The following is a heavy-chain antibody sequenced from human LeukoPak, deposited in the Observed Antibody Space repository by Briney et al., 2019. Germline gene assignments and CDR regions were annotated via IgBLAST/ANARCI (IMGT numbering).Heavy chain of an antibody. D-gene: IGHD2-2*01. CDR2: IYPGDSDT. CDR1: GYSFTSYW. CDR3: ARQVVVPAAASNGFDP. Sequence: GESLKISCKGSGYSFTSYWIGWVRQMPGKGLEWMGIIYPGDSDTRYSPSFQGQVTISADKSISTAYLQWSSLKASDTAMYYCARQVVVPAAASNGFDPWGQGTLVTVSS. V-gene: IGHV5-51*01. J-gene: IGHJ5*02.